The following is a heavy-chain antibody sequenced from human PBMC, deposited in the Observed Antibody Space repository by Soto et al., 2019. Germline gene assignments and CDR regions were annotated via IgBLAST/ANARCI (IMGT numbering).Heavy chain of an antibody. J-gene: IGHJ5*02. CDR2: IIPSFGTT. V-gene: IGHV1-69*12. D-gene: IGHD3-16*01. CDR3: ARGGVLKPFDP. CDR1: GATFSSYS. Sequence: QVQLVQSGSEVKKPGSSVKISCKTSGATFSSYSINWVRQAPGQGLEWMGVIIPSFGTTNYAQRFRGRVTFTADGSTSTAYMDLINLTSDDTAMYFCARGGVLKPFDPWGQGTLVTVSS.